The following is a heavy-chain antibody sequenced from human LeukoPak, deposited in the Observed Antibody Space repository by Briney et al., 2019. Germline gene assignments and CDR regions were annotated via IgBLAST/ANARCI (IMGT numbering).Heavy chain of an antibody. Sequence: GGSLRLSCAVSGFSFDTYWMTWVRQAPGKGLEWVANIKQDGSEKYYVDSVKGRFTISRDNAKNSLYLQMNSLRAEDTAVYYCARARSYYYGMDVWGQGTTVTVSS. CDR2: IKQDGSEK. CDR1: GFSFDTYW. D-gene: IGHD1-1*01. CDR3: ARARSYYYGMDV. V-gene: IGHV3-7*01. J-gene: IGHJ6*02.